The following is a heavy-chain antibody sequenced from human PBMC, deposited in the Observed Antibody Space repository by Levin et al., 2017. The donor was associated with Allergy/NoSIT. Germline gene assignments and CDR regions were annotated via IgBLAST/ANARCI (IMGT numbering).Heavy chain of an antibody. J-gene: IGHJ4*02. CDR1: GGSFSGYY. CDR3: ARGRGDYDY. D-gene: IGHD4-17*01. CDR2: INHSGST. V-gene: IGHV4-34*01. Sequence: SETLSLTCAVYGGSFSGYYWSWIRQPPGKGLEWIGEINHSGSTNYNPSLKSRVTISVDTSKNQFSLKLSSVTAADTAVYYCARGRGDYDYWGQGTLVTVSS.